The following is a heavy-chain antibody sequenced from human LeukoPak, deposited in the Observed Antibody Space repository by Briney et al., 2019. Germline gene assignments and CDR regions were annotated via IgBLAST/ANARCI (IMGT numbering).Heavy chain of an antibody. J-gene: IGHJ6*02. Sequence: GASVKVSCKVSGYTLTELSMHWVRQAPGKGLEWMGGFDPEDGETIYAQKFQGRVTMTRDTSTSTVYMELSSLRSEDTAVYYCARDTNYDFWSGYLNLGYYYYYYGMDVWGQGTTVTVSS. CDR3: ARDTNYDFWSGYLNLGYYYYYYGMDV. V-gene: IGHV1-24*01. CDR1: GYTLTELS. D-gene: IGHD3-3*01. CDR2: FDPEDGET.